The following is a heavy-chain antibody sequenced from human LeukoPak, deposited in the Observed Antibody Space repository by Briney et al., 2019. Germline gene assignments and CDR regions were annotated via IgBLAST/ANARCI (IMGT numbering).Heavy chain of an antibody. Sequence: GGSLRLSCAASGFTFSSYEMNWVRQAPGKGLEWVSAISHTGDHTYYADSVKGRFTISRDNSQNTLNLQMNSLRAEDTALYYCGRAYSGYDGVDYWGQGTLVTVSS. D-gene: IGHD5-12*01. V-gene: IGHV3-23*01. J-gene: IGHJ4*02. CDR1: GFTFSSYE. CDR2: ISHTGDHT. CDR3: GRAYSGYDGVDY.